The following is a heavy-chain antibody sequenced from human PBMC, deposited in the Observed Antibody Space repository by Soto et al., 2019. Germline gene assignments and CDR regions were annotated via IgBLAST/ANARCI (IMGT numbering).Heavy chain of an antibody. Sequence: ASETLSLTCVVFGGPVSGDDLYWSWIRQPPGKGLEWIGYIYYSGSTNYNPSLKSRVTISVDTSKNQFSLKLSSVTAADTAVYYCARELGSSGWSNWFDPWGQGTLVTVSS. CDR3: ARELGSSGWSNWFDP. CDR2: IYYSGST. CDR1: GGPVSGDDLY. J-gene: IGHJ5*02. V-gene: IGHV4-61*08. D-gene: IGHD6-19*01.